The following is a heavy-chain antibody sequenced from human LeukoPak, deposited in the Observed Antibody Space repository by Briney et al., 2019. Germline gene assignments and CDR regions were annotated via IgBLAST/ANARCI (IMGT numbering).Heavy chain of an antibody. CDR3: ARDAFNPGIAVAFPDY. J-gene: IGHJ4*02. CDR1: GYTFTSYG. V-gene: IGHV1-18*01. Sequence: ASVKVSCKASGYTFTSYGISWVRQAPGQGLEWMGWISAYNGNTNYAQKLQGRVTMTTDTSTSTAYMELRSLRSDDTAVYYCARDAFNPGIAVAFPDYWGQGTLVTVSS. CDR2: ISAYNGNT. D-gene: IGHD6-19*01.